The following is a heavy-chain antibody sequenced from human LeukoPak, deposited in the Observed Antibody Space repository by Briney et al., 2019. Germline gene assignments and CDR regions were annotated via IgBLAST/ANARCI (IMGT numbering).Heavy chain of an antibody. CDR1: GGPISSHY. D-gene: IGHD1-26*01. J-gene: IGHJ4*02. V-gene: IGHV4-59*11. CDR3: ARGRMPSRYRGFDY. Sequence: PSETLSLTCTVSGGPISSHYWSWIRQPPGQGLEWIGYISDSGNTNYNPSLEIRVAISADASTNQLSLKMNSVTAADTAIYYCARGRMPSRYRGFDYWGQGILVTVSS. CDR2: ISDSGNT.